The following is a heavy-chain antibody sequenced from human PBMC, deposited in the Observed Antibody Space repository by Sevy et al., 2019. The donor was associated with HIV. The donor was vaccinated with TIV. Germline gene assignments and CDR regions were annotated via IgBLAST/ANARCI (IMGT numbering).Heavy chain of an antibody. CDR1: GFTFSSYS. V-gene: IGHV3-21*01. CDR3: ARGYSNYLIDY. J-gene: IGHJ4*02. CDR2: ISSSSSYR. Sequence: GGSLRLSCAASGFTFSSYSMNWVRQAPGKGLVWVSSISSSSSYRYYADSVKGRFTISRDNAKTSLFLQMNSLRAEDTAVYYCARGYSNYLIDYWGQGTLVTVSS. D-gene: IGHD4-4*01.